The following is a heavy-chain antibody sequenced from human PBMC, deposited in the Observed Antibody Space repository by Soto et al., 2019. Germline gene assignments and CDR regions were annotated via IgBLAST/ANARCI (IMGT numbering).Heavy chain of an antibody. Sequence: LRLSCAVSGFTFSNYEWNWVRQAPGKGLEWISYIDTSGDAMFYADSVKGRFAVSRDNTMNSLYLQMNSLRAEDTAAYYCARESIGCGGDCLDYWGQGTLVTVSS. V-gene: IGHV3-48*03. CDR1: GFTFSNYE. J-gene: IGHJ4*02. CDR3: ARESIGCGGDCLDY. CDR2: IDTSGDAM. D-gene: IGHD2-21*01.